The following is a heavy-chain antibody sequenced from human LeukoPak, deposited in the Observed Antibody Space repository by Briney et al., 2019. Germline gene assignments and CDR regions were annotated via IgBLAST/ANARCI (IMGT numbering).Heavy chain of an antibody. V-gene: IGHV3-48*02. D-gene: IGHD1-26*01. CDR2: ISSSSSTI. CDR1: GFTFSSYS. Sequence: PGGSLRLSCAASGFTFSSYSMNWVRQAPGKGLEWVSYISSSSSTIYYADSVKGRLTISRDNAKNSLYLQMNSLRDEDTAVYYCARDSGGSYYYGIDDYWGQGTLATVSS. CDR3: ARDSGGSYYYGIDDY. J-gene: IGHJ4*02.